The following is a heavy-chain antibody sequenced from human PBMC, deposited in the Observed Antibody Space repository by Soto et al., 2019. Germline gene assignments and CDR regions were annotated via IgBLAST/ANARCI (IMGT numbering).Heavy chain of an antibody. V-gene: IGHV1-46*01. CDR2: INPSGGST. D-gene: IGHD2-2*01. Sequence: ASVKVSCKTSGYSFSNYYINWVRQAPGQGLQWMGRINPSGGSTSYAQKFQGRVTMTRVTSTSTVYMDLSSLRSEDTAVYYCARSQEVVVVPAAPIDYWGQ. J-gene: IGHJ4*02. CDR3: ARSQEVVVVPAAPIDY. CDR1: GYSFSNYY.